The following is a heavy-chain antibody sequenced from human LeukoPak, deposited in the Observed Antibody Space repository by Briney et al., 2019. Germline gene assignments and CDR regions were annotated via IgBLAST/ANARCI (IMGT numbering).Heavy chain of an antibody. D-gene: IGHD3-10*01. CDR2: IYYNGNT. CDR3: ARDVRVPGWFDP. Sequence: PSETLSLTCTVSGDSISSSDYYWAWIRQPPGTGLEWIGNIYYNGNTYYNSSLKSRVTISIDTSKKQFSLRLSSVTAADTAVYYCARDVRVPGWFDPWGQGTLVTVSS. J-gene: IGHJ5*02. CDR1: GDSISSSDYY. V-gene: IGHV4-39*07.